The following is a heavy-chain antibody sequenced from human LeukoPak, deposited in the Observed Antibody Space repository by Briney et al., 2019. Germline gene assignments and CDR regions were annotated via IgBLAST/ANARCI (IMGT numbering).Heavy chain of an antibody. CDR1: GFTFNDYW. CDR2: IKQDGSEK. V-gene: IGHV3-7*01. CDR3: ARGGATTFGLWGNAFDI. Sequence: GGSLRLSCAASGFTFNDYWMTWVRQAPGKGLEWVANIKQDGSEKYYVDSVKGRFTISRDNAKNSLYLQMNSLRSDDTAVYYCARGGATTFGLWGNAFDIWGQGTMVTVSS. D-gene: IGHD3/OR15-3a*01. J-gene: IGHJ3*02.